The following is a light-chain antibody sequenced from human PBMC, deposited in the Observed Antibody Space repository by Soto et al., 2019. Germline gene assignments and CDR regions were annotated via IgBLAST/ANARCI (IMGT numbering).Light chain of an antibody. Sequence: IVVNQSPGTLSLYQGERATLSCRASQSVSSSYLAWYQQKPGQAPRLLIYGASSRATGIPDRFSGSGSGTDFTLTISRLEPEDFAVYYCQQYGSSLTWTFGQGTKVDI. J-gene: IGKJ1*01. CDR3: QQYGSSLTWT. CDR1: QSVSSSY. CDR2: GAS. V-gene: IGKV3-20*01.